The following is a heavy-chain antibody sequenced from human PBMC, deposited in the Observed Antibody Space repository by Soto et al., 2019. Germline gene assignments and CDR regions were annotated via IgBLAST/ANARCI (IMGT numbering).Heavy chain of an antibody. CDR3: TSPIMATDISNY. D-gene: IGHD5-12*01. V-gene: IGHV3-30*03. CDR2: ISSAGTTK. Sequence: QVQLVESGGGVVQPGRSLRLSCAASGFTFSNYGMHWVRQAPGKGLEWVAVISSAGTTKYYADSVKGRFTISRDNSKNTLYLQMNSLRVEDTALYYCTSPIMATDISNYWGQGTLVTVSS. CDR1: GFTFSNYG. J-gene: IGHJ4*02.